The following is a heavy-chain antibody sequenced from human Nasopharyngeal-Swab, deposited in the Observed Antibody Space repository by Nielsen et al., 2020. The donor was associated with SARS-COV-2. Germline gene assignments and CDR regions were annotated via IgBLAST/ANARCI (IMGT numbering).Heavy chain of an antibody. D-gene: IGHD3-3*01. CDR2: ISGSGGST. CDR1: GFTFSSYA. Sequence: GESLKISCAASGFTFSSYAVSWVRQAPGKGLEWVSAISGSGGSTYYADSVKGRFTISRDNSKNTLYLQMNSLRAEDTAVYYCAKDSDFWSGYFDYWGQGTLVTVSS. CDR3: AKDSDFWSGYFDY. J-gene: IGHJ4*02. V-gene: IGHV3-23*01.